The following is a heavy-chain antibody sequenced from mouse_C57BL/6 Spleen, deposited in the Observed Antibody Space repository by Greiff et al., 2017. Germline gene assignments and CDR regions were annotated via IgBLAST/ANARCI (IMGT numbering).Heavy chain of an antibody. V-gene: IGHV5-9-1*02. Sequence: EVMLVESGEGLVKPGGSLKLSCAASGFTFSSYAMSWVRQTPEKRLEWVAYISSGGGYIYYADTVKGRFTISRDNARNTLYLQMSSLKSEDTAMYYCTRDNYDYDGAWFAYWGQGTLVTVSA. J-gene: IGHJ3*01. CDR3: TRDNYDYDGAWFAY. CDR2: ISSGGGYI. CDR1: GFTFSSYA. D-gene: IGHD2-4*01.